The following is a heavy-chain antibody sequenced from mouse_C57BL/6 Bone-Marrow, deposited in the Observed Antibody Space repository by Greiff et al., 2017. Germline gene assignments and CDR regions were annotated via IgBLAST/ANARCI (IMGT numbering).Heavy chain of an antibody. CDR2: IDPSDSYN. D-gene: IGHD2-4*01. J-gene: IGHJ3*01. CDR1: GYTFTSYW. CDR3: ARGDYDAFAY. Sequence: QVQLQQPGAELVMPGASVKLSCKASGYTFTSYWMHWVKQRPGQGLEWIGEIDPSDSYNNYNQKFKGKSTLTVDKSSSTAYMQLSSRTSDDSAVYYCARGDYDAFAYWGQGTLVTVSA. V-gene: IGHV1-69*01.